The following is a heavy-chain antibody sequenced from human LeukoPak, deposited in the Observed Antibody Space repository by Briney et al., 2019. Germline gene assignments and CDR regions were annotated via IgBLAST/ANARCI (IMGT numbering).Heavy chain of an antibody. CDR2: ISTYNGNT. J-gene: IGHJ4*02. CDR3: AREKGWEHLFDY. CDR1: GYTFTTYG. Sequence: ASVPVSCKAAGYTFTTYGISWGRQTHGHGLEWMRWISTYNGNTNYAQKLQGRVTMTTDTSTSTAYMELRSQRSDDTAVYYCAREKGWEHLFDYWGQGTLVTVSS. D-gene: IGHD1-26*01. V-gene: IGHV1-18*01.